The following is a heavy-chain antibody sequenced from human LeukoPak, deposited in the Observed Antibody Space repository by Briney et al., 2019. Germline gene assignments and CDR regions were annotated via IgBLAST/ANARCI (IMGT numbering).Heavy chain of an antibody. CDR1: GYTFTGYY. Sequence: ASVKVSCKASGYTFTGYYMHWVRQAPGQGLEWMGWINPNSGGTNYAQKFQGRVTMTRDTSISTAYMELSRLRSDDTAVYYCARDGLGYCSSTSCSNWFDPWGQGILVTVSS. CDR3: ARDGLGYCSSTSCSNWFDP. V-gene: IGHV1-2*02. J-gene: IGHJ5*02. CDR2: INPNSGGT. D-gene: IGHD2-2*01.